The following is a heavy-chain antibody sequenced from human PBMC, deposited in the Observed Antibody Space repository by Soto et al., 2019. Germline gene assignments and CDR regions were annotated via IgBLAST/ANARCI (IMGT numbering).Heavy chain of an antibody. J-gene: IGHJ4*02. CDR2: ISAYNGNP. CDR3: ARGAAAAQLGDYFDY. Sequence: ASVKVSCKASGYTFTSYGISWVRQAPGQGLEWMGWISAYNGNPNYAQKLQGRVTMTTDTSTSTAYMELRSLRSDDTAVCYCARGAAAAQLGDYFDYWGQGTLVTVSS. V-gene: IGHV1-18*01. D-gene: IGHD7-27*01. CDR1: GYTFTSYG.